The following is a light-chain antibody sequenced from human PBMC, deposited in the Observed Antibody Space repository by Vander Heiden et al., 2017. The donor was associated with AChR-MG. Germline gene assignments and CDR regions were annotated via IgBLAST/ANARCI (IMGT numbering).Light chain of an antibody. Sequence: DIQMTQSPSTLSASVGDRVTITCRASQSISSWLAWYQQKRGKAPKLLIYKASSLESGVPSRFSGSASGTEFTLTISSLQPDDFATYYCQQYNSYPWTFGQGTKVEI. CDR1: QSISSW. V-gene: IGKV1-5*03. CDR2: KAS. J-gene: IGKJ1*01. CDR3: QQYNSYPWT.